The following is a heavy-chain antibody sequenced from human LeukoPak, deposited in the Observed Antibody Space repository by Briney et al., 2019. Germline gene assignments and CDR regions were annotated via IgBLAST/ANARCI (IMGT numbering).Heavy chain of an antibody. CDR3: AREPETRGSINYSDY. J-gene: IGHJ4*02. CDR1: RISVSGSH. CDR2: VYAGGST. V-gene: IGHV3-66*01. Sequence: PGGSLRLSCTASRISVSGSHMNWVRQAPGKGLQWVSVVYAGGSTCYADSVNGRFTVSRDTSKNTLYLHMNNLRVEDTAVYYCAREPETRGSINYSDYWGQGTLVTVSS.